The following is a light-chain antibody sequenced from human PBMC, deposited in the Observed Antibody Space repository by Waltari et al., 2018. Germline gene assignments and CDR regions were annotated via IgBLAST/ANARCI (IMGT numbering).Light chain of an antibody. V-gene: IGLV1-44*01. CDR3: AAWDDSLGAV. CDR1: FPTLGSNS. Sequence: QSVLTQPPSVSGTPGQRVTISCSGRFPTLGSNSVNWYQQLPGTSPRLLIYNTNQGPSGVPHRFSASKSGTSASLAITGLQSEDEAYYYCAAWDDSLGAVFGGGTKLTVL. J-gene: IGLJ3*02. CDR2: NTN.